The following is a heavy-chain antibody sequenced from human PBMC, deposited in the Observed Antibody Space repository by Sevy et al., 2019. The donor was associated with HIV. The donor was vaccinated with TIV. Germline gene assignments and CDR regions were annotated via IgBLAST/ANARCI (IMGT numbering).Heavy chain of an antibody. Sequence: GGSLRLSCTVSGFIFSNFAMHWVRQAPGKGLEWVAVTSYDGSHKYYADSVKGRFTVSRDNSRNILSLEMSSLTRDDTAVYYWGGGENCGEFFQYWGQGTPVTGSS. V-gene: IGHV3-30*04. CDR2: TSYDGSHK. CDR3: GGGENCGEFFQY. J-gene: IGHJ1*01. D-gene: IGHD2-21*01. CDR1: GFIFSNFA.